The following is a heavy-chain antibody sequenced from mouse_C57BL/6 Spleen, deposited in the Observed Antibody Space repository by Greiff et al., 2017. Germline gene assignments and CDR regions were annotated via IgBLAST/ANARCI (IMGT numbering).Heavy chain of an antibody. Sequence: QVQLQQSDAELVKPGASVKISCKVSGYTFTDHTIHWMKQRPEQGLEWIGYIYPRDGSTKYNEKFKGKATLTADKSSSTAYMKLNSLTSEDSAVYFCARWEAAQARGYYFDYWGQGTTLTVSS. D-gene: IGHD3-2*02. V-gene: IGHV1-78*01. CDR1: GYTFTDHT. J-gene: IGHJ2*01. CDR2: IYPRDGST. CDR3: ARWEAAQARGYYFDY.